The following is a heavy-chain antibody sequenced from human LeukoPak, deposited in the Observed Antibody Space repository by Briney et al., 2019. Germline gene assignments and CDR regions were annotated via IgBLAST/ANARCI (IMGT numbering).Heavy chain of an antibody. CDR3: ARARHYDILTGYSIPFDY. CDR2: INHSGST. V-gene: IGHV4-34*01. J-gene: IGHJ4*02. CDR1: GGSFSGYY. Sequence: SETLSLTCAVYGGSFSGYYWSWIRQPPGKGLEWIGEINHSGSTNYNPSLKSRVTISVDTSKNQFPLKLSSVTAADTAVYYCARARHYDILTGYSIPFDYWGQGTLVTVSS. D-gene: IGHD3-9*01.